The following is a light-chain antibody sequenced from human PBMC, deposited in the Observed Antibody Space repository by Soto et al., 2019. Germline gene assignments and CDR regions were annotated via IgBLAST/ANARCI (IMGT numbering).Light chain of an antibody. J-gene: IGKJ3*01. CDR1: EDVSRY. CDR3: QQYNIFSPFS. CDR2: DAS. Sequence: DIQMTPSPSTLSASVGDSVTITCRASEDVSRYLAWYQQKPGKAPKLLIYDASTLESGVPSRFSGSGSETEFTLTISSLQPDDFAIYYCQQYNIFSPFSFGPGTRVDVK. V-gene: IGKV1-5*01.